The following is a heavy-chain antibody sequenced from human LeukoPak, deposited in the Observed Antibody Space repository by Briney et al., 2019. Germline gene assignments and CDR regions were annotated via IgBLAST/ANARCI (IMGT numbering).Heavy chain of an antibody. Sequence: SVKVSCKASGGTFSSYAISWVRQAPGQGLEWMGGIIPIFGTANYAQKFQGRVTITADKSTSTTYMELSSLRSEDTAVYYCASAYCTNGVCYNPFYYYYYMDVWGKGTTVTVSS. CDR1: GGTFSSYA. D-gene: IGHD2-8*01. V-gene: IGHV1-69*06. CDR2: IIPIFGTA. J-gene: IGHJ6*03. CDR3: ASAYCTNGVCYNPFYYYYYMDV.